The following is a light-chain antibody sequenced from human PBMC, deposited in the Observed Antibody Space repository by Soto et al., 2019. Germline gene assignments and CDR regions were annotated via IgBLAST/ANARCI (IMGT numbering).Light chain of an antibody. CDR3: QQYSDLPMT. CDR1: QSVTSGY. J-gene: IGKJ5*01. Sequence: EIVLTQSPCTLSLSPGEGVTLSCRAGQSVTSGYLAWYQQQPNQAPRLLIYGASYRATGIPDRFSGSASGTDFTLTISRLEPEDFAVYFCQQYSDLPMTFGQGTRLEIK. CDR2: GAS. V-gene: IGKV3-20*01.